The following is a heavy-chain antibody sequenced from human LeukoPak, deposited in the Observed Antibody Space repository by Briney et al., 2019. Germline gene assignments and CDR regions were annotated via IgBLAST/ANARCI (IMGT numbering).Heavy chain of an antibody. CDR1: GYTFTSYY. V-gene: IGHV1-46*01. CDR2: INPSGGST. D-gene: IGHD3-10*01. Sequence: ASVKVSCKASGYTFTSYYMHWVRQAPGQGLEWMGIINPSGGSTSYAQKFQGRVTMTEDTSTDTAYMELSSLRSEDTAVYYCATDHLWSPTMVRGVIAYWGQGTLVTVSS. CDR3: ATDHLWSPTMVRGVIAY. J-gene: IGHJ4*02.